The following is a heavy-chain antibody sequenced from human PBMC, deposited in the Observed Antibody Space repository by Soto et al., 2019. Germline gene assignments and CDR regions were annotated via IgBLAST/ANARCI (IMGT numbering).Heavy chain of an antibody. Sequence: PSETLSLTCTVSGGSVSSGSYYWSWIRQPPGKGLEWIGYIYYSGSTNYNPSLKSRVTISVDTSKNQFSLKLSSVTAADTAVYYCARGGADDSSSHWGQGTLVTVSS. CDR3: ARGGADDSSSH. D-gene: IGHD6-6*01. J-gene: IGHJ4*02. CDR2: IYYSGST. V-gene: IGHV4-61*01. CDR1: GGSVSSGSYY.